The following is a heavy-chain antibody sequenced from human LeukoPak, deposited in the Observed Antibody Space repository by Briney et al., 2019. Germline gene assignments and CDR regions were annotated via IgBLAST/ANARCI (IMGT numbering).Heavy chain of an antibody. CDR3: ARGPGGQDIVVVPAAMPWDY. D-gene: IGHD2-2*01. Sequence: GGSLGLSCPASGFTFSSYSMNWVRQAPGKGLEWVSSISSSSSYIYYADSVKGRFTISRDNAKNSLYLQMNSLRAEDTAVYYCARGPGGQDIVVVPAAMPWDYWGQGTLVTVSS. J-gene: IGHJ4*02. V-gene: IGHV3-21*01. CDR1: GFTFSSYS. CDR2: ISSSSSYI.